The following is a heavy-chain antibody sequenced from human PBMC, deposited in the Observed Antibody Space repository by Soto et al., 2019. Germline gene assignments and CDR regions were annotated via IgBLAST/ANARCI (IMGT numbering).Heavy chain of an antibody. CDR1: GYTFINYH. CDR2: INTYNGMT. Sequence: QVQLVQSGGEVKKPGASVTVSCKASGYTFINYHITWVRQAPGQGLEWMAWINTYNGMTDYAQGFKGRVTMTRDTSTSTAYMELRNLGSDDTAVYFCAKSPRGEMATDWGQGTLVTVSS. V-gene: IGHV1-18*01. D-gene: IGHD5-12*01. CDR3: AKSPRGEMATD. J-gene: IGHJ4*02.